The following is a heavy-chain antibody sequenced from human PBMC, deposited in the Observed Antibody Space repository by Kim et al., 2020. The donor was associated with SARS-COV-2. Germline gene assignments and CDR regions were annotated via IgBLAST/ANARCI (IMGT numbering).Heavy chain of an antibody. CDR3: AKIRWDFTDYGMDV. J-gene: IGHJ6*02. D-gene: IGHD2-8*02. CDR2: ISWNSGSI. CDR1: GFTFDDYA. Sequence: GGSLRLSCAASGFTFDDYAMHWVRQAPGKGLEWVSGISWNSGSIGYADSVKGRFTISRDNAKNSLYLQMNSLRPEDTALYYCAKIRWDFTDYGMDVWGQG. V-gene: IGHV3-9*01.